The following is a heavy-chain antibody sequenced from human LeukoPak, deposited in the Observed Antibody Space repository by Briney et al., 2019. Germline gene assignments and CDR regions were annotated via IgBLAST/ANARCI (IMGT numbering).Heavy chain of an antibody. J-gene: IGHJ6*02. CDR2: ISAYNGNT. CDR1: GYTFTSYG. D-gene: IGHD6-13*01. CDR3: ARVRPPYSSSWHQYYYYYGMDV. Sequence: ASVKVSCKASGYTFTSYGISWVRQAPGQGLEWMGWISAYNGNTNYAQKLQGRVTMTTDTSTSTAYMELRSLRSDDTAVYYCARVRPPYSSSWHQYYYYYGMDVWGQGTTVTVSS. V-gene: IGHV1-18*01.